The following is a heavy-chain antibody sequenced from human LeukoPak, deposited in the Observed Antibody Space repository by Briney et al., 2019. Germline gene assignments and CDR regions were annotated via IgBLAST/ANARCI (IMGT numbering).Heavy chain of an antibody. CDR3: ARGVPDLEWFLDY. J-gene: IGHJ4*02. D-gene: IGHD3-3*01. Sequence: AAVTVSCKGSGYTFTSYGISWLRQAPGQGLEGMGWISAYNGNTNYAQKLQGRGTMTTDTSTSTAYMELRSLRSDDTAVYYCARGVPDLEWFLDYWGQGTLVTVSS. V-gene: IGHV1-18*01. CDR1: GYTFTSYG. CDR2: ISAYNGNT.